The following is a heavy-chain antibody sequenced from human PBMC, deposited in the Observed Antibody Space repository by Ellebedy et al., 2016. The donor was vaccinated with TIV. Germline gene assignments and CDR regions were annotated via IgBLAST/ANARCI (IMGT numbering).Heavy chain of an antibody. CDR3: ARANTAMVRRNHMDV. Sequence: PGGSLRLSCAASGFTFNNYGMHWVRQAPGKGLEWVAVVWSDGSNKSYADSVKVRFTISRDNSKSTLYLQMDSLKAEDTAVYYCARANTAMVRRNHMDVWGQGTTVTVSS. CDR2: VWSDGSNK. D-gene: IGHD5-18*01. CDR1: GFTFNNYG. J-gene: IGHJ6*02. V-gene: IGHV3-33*01.